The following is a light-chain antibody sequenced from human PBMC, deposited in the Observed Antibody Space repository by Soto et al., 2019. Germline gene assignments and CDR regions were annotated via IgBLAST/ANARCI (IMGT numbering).Light chain of an antibody. CDR2: GAS. CDR3: QQYGDSWLT. CDR1: QSVYSSY. J-gene: IGKJ4*01. V-gene: IGKV3-20*01. Sequence: ETVLTQSPGTLSLSPGERATLSCKASQSVYSSYLAWYQQKPGQAPRLLIYGASIRATGIPDRFSGSGSGTDFTLTISRLDPEDFAVYYCQQYGDSWLTFGGGTKVEIK.